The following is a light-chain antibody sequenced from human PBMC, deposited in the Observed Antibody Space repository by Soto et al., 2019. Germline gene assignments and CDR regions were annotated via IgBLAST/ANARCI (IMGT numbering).Light chain of an antibody. CDR2: DVS. CDR1: SSDGGGYNY. J-gene: IGLJ1*01. V-gene: IGLV2-14*01. CDR3: SSYTSSSTLV. Sequence: QSVLTQPASVSGSPGPSITISCTGTSSDGGGYNYVSWYQQHPGKAPKFMIYDVSNRPSGVSNRLSGSKSGNTASLTISGLQAEDEADYYCSSYTSSSTLVFGTGTKVTVL.